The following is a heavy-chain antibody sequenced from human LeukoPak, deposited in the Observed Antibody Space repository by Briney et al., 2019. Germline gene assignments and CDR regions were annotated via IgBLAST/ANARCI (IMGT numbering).Heavy chain of an antibody. V-gene: IGHV5-51*01. CDR3: ARPKTLGGYNYEFEF. CDR2: VYPATSDT. J-gene: IGHJ4*02. D-gene: IGHD5-18*01. CDR1: GYSFPIYW. Sequence: GESLKISCKGSGYSFPIYWIGWVRQMPGKGLEWIGIVYPATSDTTYSPSFQGQVTTSADKSSSTAYLQWSSLKASDTAIYYCARPKTLGGYNYEFEFWGQGTLVTVSS.